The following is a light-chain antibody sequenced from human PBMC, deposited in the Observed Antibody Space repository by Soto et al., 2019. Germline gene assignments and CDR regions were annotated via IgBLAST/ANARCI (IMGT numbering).Light chain of an antibody. V-gene: IGKV1-12*01. J-gene: IGKJ1*01. CDR3: MQVKSFPRT. Sequence: DIQMTQFPSSVSASVGDTVTITCRASQDISSRLAWFQQKPGRAPKYVIQAAYMLQSGFQSRFAGSGSGTEFTLTINTLQPEDFATYYCMQVKSFPRTFGQGTKVDIK. CDR1: QDISSR. CDR2: AAY.